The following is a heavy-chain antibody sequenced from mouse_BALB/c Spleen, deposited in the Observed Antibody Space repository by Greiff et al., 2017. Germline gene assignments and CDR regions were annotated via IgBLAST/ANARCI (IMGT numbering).Heavy chain of an antibody. CDR2: ISDGGSYT. CDR1: GFTFSDYY. Sequence: EVQLVESGGGLVKPGGSLKLSCAASGFTFSDYYMYWVRQTPEKRLEWVATISDGGSYTYYPDSVKGRFTISRDNAKNNLYLQMSSLKSEDTAMYYCARGDRYDAWFAYWGQGTLVTVSA. J-gene: IGHJ3*01. CDR3: ARGDRYDAWFAY. D-gene: IGHD2-14*01. V-gene: IGHV5-4*02.